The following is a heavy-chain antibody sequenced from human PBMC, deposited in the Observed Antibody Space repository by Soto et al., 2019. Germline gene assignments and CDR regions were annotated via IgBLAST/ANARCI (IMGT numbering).Heavy chain of an antibody. V-gene: IGHV1-2*04. CDR3: ARSIVVVPAELDY. CDR2: INPNSGGT. CDR1: GYTFTGYY. J-gene: IGHJ4*02. Sequence: GASGKVSCKASGYTFTGYYMHWVRQAPGQGLEWMGWINPNSGGTNYAQKFQGWVTMTRDTSISTAYMELSRLRSDDTAVYYCARSIVVVPAELDYWGQGTLVTVSS. D-gene: IGHD2-2*01.